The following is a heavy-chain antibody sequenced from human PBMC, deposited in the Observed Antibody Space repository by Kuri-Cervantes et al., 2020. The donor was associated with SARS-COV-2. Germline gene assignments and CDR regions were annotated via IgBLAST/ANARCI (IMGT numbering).Heavy chain of an antibody. CDR1: GYTFGAYY. V-gene: IGHV1-2*02. CDR3: ARGNPATTDAFDI. CDR2: ISPSNGAT. J-gene: IGHJ3*02. Sequence: GGSLRLSCKASGYTFGAYYIHWVRQAPGQRPQWIGWISPSNGATHSGQKVLGRITMTRDTSSSIVYMELRNLSFDDTATYYCARGNPATTDAFDIWGQGTMVTVSS. D-gene: IGHD1-1*01.